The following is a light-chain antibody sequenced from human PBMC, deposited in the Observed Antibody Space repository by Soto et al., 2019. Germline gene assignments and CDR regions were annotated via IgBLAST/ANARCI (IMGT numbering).Light chain of an antibody. J-gene: IGLJ1*01. CDR1: NIGSKS. CDR2: DDT. Sequence: LTQPASVSVAPGQTARITRGGNNIGSKSVHWYKQKPGQSPVLVVHDDTDRPSGIPERFSGSNSGNTATLTISRVEAGDEAEYYCQVWDSSSDHPYVFGTGTKVTVL. CDR3: QVWDSSSDHPYV. V-gene: IGLV3-21*02.